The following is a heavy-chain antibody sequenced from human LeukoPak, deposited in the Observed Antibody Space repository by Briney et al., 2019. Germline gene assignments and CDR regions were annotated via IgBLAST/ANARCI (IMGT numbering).Heavy chain of an antibody. D-gene: IGHD6-13*01. CDR3: ARHWYLAYFQH. J-gene: IGHJ1*01. Sequence: SETLSLTCAVYGGSFSGYYWSWIRQPPGKGLEWIGEINHSGSTNYNPSLKSRVTISVDTSKNQFSLKLSSVTAADTAVYYCARHWYLAYFQHWGQGTLVTVSS. CDR2: INHSGST. V-gene: IGHV4-34*01. CDR1: GGSFSGYY.